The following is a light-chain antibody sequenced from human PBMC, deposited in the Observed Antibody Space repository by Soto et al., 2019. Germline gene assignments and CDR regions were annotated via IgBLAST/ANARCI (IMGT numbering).Light chain of an antibody. CDR1: SSDIGGYNY. CDR3: SSYTSSITRV. CDR2: DVS. J-gene: IGLJ2*01. Sequence: QSALTQPASVSGSPGQSITISCTGTSSDIGGYNYVSWYQQHPGKAPKLIISDVSNRPSGVSNRFSGSKSGNTASLTISGLQAEDEADYYCSSYTSSITRVFGGGTKLTVL. V-gene: IGLV2-14*03.